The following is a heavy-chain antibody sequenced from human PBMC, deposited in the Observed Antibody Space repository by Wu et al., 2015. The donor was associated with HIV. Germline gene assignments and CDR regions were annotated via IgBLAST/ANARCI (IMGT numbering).Heavy chain of an antibody. J-gene: IGHJ4*02. CDR3: ARDATPITTEFDY. D-gene: IGHD4-11*01. Sequence: QVQLMQSGAEVKKPGASVKVSCKASGYTFTGYYMHWVRQAPGQGLEWMGWINPNSGGAIYAEDFEGRVTVTRDTSIEIVYMELNGLTSGDTAIYYCARDATPITTEFDYWGQGTLITVSS. CDR1: GYTFTGYY. CDR2: INPNSGGA. V-gene: IGHV1-2*02.